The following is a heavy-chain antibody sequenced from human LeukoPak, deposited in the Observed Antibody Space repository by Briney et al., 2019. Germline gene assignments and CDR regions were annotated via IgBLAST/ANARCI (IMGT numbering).Heavy chain of an antibody. CDR3: ARDRWIQLDLFDY. Sequence: GGSLRLSCAASGFTVSSNYMSWVRQAPGKGLEWVSAISGSGGSTYYADSVKGRFTISRDNAKNSLYLQMNSLRAEDTAVYYCARDRWIQLDLFDYWGQGTLVTVSS. V-gene: IGHV3-11*04. CDR1: GFTVSSNY. D-gene: IGHD5-18*01. CDR2: ISGSGGST. J-gene: IGHJ4*02.